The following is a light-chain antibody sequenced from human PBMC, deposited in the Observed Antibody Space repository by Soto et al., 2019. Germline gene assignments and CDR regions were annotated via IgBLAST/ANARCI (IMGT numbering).Light chain of an antibody. Sequence: QSVLTQPPSVSAAPGQRVTISCSGSSSNIPNNYVSWYQQLPGTGPKLLIYGNNVRPSGVPDRFSGSKSGTSASLAISGLQSEDEADYYCAAWDDSLNGVAFGGGTKLTVL. CDR2: GNN. CDR1: SSNIPNNY. CDR3: AAWDDSLNGVA. V-gene: IGLV1-44*01. J-gene: IGLJ2*01.